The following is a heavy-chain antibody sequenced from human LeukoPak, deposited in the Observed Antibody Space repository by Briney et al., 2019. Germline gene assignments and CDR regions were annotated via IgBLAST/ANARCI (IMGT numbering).Heavy chain of an antibody. J-gene: IGHJ5*02. CDR1: GGSISSNNW. D-gene: IGHD2-15*01. CDR2: IYHSGSP. CDR3: ARSKKGYSGWFDP. Sequence: PSGTLSLTCAVSGGSISSNNWWGWVRQPPGKGLEWIGEIYHSGSPNYNPSLKSRVTISVDKSRNHFSLNLSSVTAADTAVYYCARSKKGYSGWFDPWGQGTLVTVSS. V-gene: IGHV4-4*02.